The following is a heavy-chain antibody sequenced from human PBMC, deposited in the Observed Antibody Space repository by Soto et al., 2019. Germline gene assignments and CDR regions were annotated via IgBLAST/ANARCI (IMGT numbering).Heavy chain of an antibody. J-gene: IGHJ6*02. D-gene: IGHD3-10*01. Sequence: SETLSLTCAVYGGSFSGYYWSWIRQPPGKGLEWIGEINHSGSTNYNPSLKSRVTISVDTSKNQFSLKLSSVTAADTAVYYCARALGVRGVIIKISSYGMDVWGQGATVTVSS. CDR2: INHSGST. V-gene: IGHV4-34*01. CDR1: GGSFSGYY. CDR3: ARALGVRGVIIKISSYGMDV.